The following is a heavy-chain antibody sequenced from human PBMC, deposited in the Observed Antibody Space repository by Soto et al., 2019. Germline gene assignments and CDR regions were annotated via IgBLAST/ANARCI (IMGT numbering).Heavy chain of an antibody. CDR1: GGSFSTSSFY. D-gene: IGHD3-16*01. CDR3: ARHVYEGWREDGNPRLYHFDY. J-gene: IGHJ4*02. V-gene: IGHV4-39*01. Sequence: QLQLQESGPGLVKPSETLSLTCTVSGGSFSTSSFYWGWIRQPPGKGLEWIGMIFYSGRAYYNPSLKSRVTMSVDTSKSQFSLNLNSVTAGDTAFYFCARHVYEGWREDGNPRLYHFDYWGQGPLVTVSS. CDR2: IFYSGRA.